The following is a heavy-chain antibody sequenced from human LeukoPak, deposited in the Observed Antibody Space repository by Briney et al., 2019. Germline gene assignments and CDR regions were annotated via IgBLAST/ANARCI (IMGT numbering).Heavy chain of an antibody. Sequence: SVKVSCKASGGTFSSYAISWVRQAPGQGLEWMGRIIPTFGIANYAQKFQGRVTITADKSTSTAYMELSSLRSEDTAVYYCAREASGSNYDFWSGYSEWFDPWGQGTLVTVSS. D-gene: IGHD3-3*01. J-gene: IGHJ5*02. CDR1: GGTFSSYA. CDR3: AREASGSNYDFWSGYSEWFDP. V-gene: IGHV1-69*04. CDR2: IIPTFGIA.